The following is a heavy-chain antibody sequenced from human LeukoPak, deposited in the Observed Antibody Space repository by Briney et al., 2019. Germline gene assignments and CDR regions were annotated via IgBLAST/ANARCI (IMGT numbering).Heavy chain of an antibody. V-gene: IGHV3-30*04. D-gene: IGHD1-26*01. CDR1: GFTFSDYT. J-gene: IGHJ6*01. CDR3: AKMKGHPLPKYYMDV. CDR2: LPLDGSYQ. Sequence: PGRSLRLSCAASGFTFSDYTMQWVRQAPGKGLEWVALLPLDGSYQYYADSLKGRFTISRDNFKNALYLQMNSLRAENTAIYYCAKMKGHPLPKYYMDVWGQGTTVTVSS.